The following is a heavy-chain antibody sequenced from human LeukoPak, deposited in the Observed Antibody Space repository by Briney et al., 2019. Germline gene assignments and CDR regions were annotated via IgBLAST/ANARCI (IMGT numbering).Heavy chain of an antibody. J-gene: IGHJ6*03. V-gene: IGHV5-51*01. Sequence: GESLKISCKGSGYSFTNYWIGWVRQMPGKGLEWLGIIYPGDSDTRYSPSFQGQVTISADKSISTAYLQWSSLKASDTAMYYCARHRGLKWSIKRLAPMYYMDVWGKGTTVTVSS. D-gene: IGHD2-15*01. CDR1: GYSFTNYW. CDR2: IYPGDSDT. CDR3: ARHRGLKWSIKRLAPMYYMDV.